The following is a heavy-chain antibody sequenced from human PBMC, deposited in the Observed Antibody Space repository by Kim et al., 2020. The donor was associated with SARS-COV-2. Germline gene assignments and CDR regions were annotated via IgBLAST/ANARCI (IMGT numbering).Heavy chain of an antibody. Sequence: NDYAVSVKSRITISPDTSKNQFSLQLNSVTPEDTAVYYCARRVAEGAFDYWGQGTLVTVSS. CDR2: N. V-gene: IGHV6-1*01. CDR3: ARRVAEGAFDY. D-gene: IGHD2-15*01. J-gene: IGHJ4*02.